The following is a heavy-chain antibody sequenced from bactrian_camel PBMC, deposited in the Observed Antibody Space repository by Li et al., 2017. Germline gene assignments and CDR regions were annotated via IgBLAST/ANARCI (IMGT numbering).Heavy chain of an antibody. CDR3: VADKLGLWLDYGLDPDDEPDFGY. V-gene: IGHV3S6*01. J-gene: IGHJ6*01. CDR2: MYIPNGDA. Sequence: HVQLVESGGGSVQTGGSLRLSCVPSGHVYPSSCMGWFRQVPGKEREGVAAMYIPNGDALYADSVKGRFTISKDAAKNTLYLQMNNLKPEDSAMYYCVADKLGLWLDYGLDPDDEPDFGYWGQGTQVTVS. D-gene: IGHD5*01. CDR1: GHVYPSSC.